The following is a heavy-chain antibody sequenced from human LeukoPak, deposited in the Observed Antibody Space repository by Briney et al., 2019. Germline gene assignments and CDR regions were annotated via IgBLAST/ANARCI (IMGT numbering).Heavy chain of an antibody. D-gene: IGHD2-2*02. Sequence: GGSLRLSCAASGFTFNSYSMNWVRQAPGKGLEWVSSISSSSSYIYYADSVKGRFTISRDNAKNSLYLQMNSLRAEDTAVYYCARDRAHCSSTSCYREAGWFDPWGQGTLVTVSS. CDR2: ISSSSSYI. J-gene: IGHJ5*02. CDR3: ARDRAHCSSTSCYREAGWFDP. V-gene: IGHV3-21*01. CDR1: GFTFNSYS.